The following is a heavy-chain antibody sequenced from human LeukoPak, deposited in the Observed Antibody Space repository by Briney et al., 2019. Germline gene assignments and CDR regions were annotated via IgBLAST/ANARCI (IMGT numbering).Heavy chain of an antibody. J-gene: IGHJ4*02. CDR2: ISYDGSNK. D-gene: IGHD5-18*01. CDR3: AKTPRGYSYELFDY. Sequence: GRSLRLSCAASGFTFSSYGMHWVRQAPGKGLEWVAVISYDGSNKYYADSVKGRFTISRDNSKNTLYLQMNSLRAEDTAVYYCAKTPRGYSYELFDYWGQGTLVTVSS. V-gene: IGHV3-30*18. CDR1: GFTFSSYG.